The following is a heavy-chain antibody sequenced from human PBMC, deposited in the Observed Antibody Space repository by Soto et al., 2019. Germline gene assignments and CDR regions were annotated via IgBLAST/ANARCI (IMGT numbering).Heavy chain of an antibody. CDR1: GYSFTSYW. CDR2: IYPGDSDT. J-gene: IGHJ6*02. CDR3: ARQLVGYYYYYYGMDV. D-gene: IGHD2-2*01. V-gene: IGHV5-51*01. Sequence: GESLNISCKGSGYSFTSYWIGWVRQMPGKGLEWMGIIYPGDSDTRYSPSFQGQVTISADKSISTAYLQWSSLKASDTAMYYCARQLVGYYYYYYGMDVWGQGTTVTXSS.